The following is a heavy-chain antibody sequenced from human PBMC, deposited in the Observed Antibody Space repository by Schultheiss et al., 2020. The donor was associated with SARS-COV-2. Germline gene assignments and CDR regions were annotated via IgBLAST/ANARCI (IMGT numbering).Heavy chain of an antibody. D-gene: IGHD2-15*01. CDR3: ASFGVVVAVREYFDY. J-gene: IGHJ4*02. CDR2: IYYSGST. V-gene: IGHV4-59*12. CDR1: GGSFSGYY. Sequence: SETLSLTCAVYGGSFSGYYWSWIRQPPGKGLEWIGYIYYSGSTNYNPSLKSRVTISVDTSKNQFSLKLSSVTAADTAVYYCASFGVVVAVREYFDYWGQGTLVTVSS.